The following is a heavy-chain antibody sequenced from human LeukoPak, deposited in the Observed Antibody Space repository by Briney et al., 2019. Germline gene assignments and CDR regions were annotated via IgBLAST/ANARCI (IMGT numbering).Heavy chain of an antibody. CDR3: ARLGGGAAAGLPTFDY. CDR1: GGSISSSSYY. CDR2: IYYSGST. D-gene: IGHD6-13*01. Sequence: SETLSLTCTVSGGSISSSSYYWGWIRQPPGKGLEWIGSIYYSGSTYYNPSLKSRVTISVDTSKNQFSLKLSSVTAADTAVYYCARLGGGAAAGLPTFDYWGQGTLVTVSS. V-gene: IGHV4-39*01. J-gene: IGHJ4*02.